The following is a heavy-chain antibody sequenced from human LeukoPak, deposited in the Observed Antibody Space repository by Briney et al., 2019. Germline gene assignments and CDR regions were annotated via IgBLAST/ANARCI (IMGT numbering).Heavy chain of an antibody. CDR1: GFTFSSYA. Sequence: GGSLRLSCAASGFTFSSYAMSWVRQAPGKGLEWVSAISGSGGRTYYADSVKGQITISRDNSKNTLYLQMNSLRAEDTAVYYCAKDKRYCSSTSCYVGAFDIWGQGTMVTVSS. J-gene: IGHJ3*02. CDR3: AKDKRYCSSTSCYVGAFDI. D-gene: IGHD2-2*01. CDR2: ISGSGGRT. V-gene: IGHV3-23*01.